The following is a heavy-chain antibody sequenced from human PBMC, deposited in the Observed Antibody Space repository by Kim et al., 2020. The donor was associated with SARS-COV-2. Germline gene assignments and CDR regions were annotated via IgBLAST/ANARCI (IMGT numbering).Heavy chain of an antibody. D-gene: IGHD6-13*01. V-gene: IGHV3-30*03. CDR2: ISYDGSNK. CDR1: GFTFSSYG. J-gene: IGHJ6*02. CDR3: VYSSTPYYYYGMDV. Sequence: GGSLRLSCAASGFTFSSYGMHWVRQAPGKGLEWVAVISYDGSNKYYADSVKGRFTISRDNSKNTLYLQMNSLRAEDTAVYYCVYSSTPYYYYGMDVWGQG.